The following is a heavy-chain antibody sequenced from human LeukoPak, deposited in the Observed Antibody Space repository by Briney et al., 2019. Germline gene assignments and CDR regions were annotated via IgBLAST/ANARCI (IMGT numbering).Heavy chain of an antibody. Sequence: PGGPLRLSCAASGFTFSDYYMNWIRQATGKGLEWVSYISICGNTLYYADSVKGRFTISRDNAKNSLYLQMNSLRAEDTAVYYCARGSVSVAAAGRIDYWGQGTLVTVSA. V-gene: IGHV3-11*01. D-gene: IGHD6-13*01. CDR3: ARGSVSVAAAGRIDY. CDR2: ISICGNTL. J-gene: IGHJ4*02. CDR1: GFTFSDYY.